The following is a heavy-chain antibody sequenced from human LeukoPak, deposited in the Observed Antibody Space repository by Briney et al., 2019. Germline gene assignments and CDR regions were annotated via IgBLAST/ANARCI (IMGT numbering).Heavy chain of an antibody. CDR3: ARVAEIQLWLRSAFDY. CDR2: ISTGSSTI. CDR1: GFTFSTYS. D-gene: IGHD5-18*01. J-gene: IGHJ4*02. Sequence: GGSLRLSCAASGFTFSTYSMNWVRQAPGKGLEWVSFISTGSSTIYYADFVKGRFTISRDNAKNSLYLQMNSLRDEDTAVYYCARVAEIQLWLRSAFDYWGQGTLVTVSS. V-gene: IGHV3-48*02.